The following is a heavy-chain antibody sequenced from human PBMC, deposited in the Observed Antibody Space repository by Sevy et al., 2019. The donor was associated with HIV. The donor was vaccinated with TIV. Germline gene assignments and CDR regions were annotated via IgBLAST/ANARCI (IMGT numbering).Heavy chain of an antibody. CDR2: IIPIFGTA. CDR3: ARERYCSSTSCYVSGSYYYYGMDV. Sequence: SVKVSCKASGGTFSSYAISWVRQAPGQGLEWMGGIIPIFGTANYAQKFQGRVTITADESTGTAYMELSSLRSEDTAVYYCARERYCSSTSCYVSGSYYYYGMDVWGQGTTVTVSS. V-gene: IGHV1-69*13. J-gene: IGHJ6*02. D-gene: IGHD2-2*01. CDR1: GGTFSSYA.